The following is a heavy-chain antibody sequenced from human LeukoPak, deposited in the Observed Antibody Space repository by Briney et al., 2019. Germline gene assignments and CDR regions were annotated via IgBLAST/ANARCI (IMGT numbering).Heavy chain of an antibody. CDR1: GYSISSGYY. CDR3: ARMGHSYGPFQFDY. D-gene: IGHD5-18*01. J-gene: IGHJ4*02. V-gene: IGHV4-38-2*02. Sequence: PSETLSLTCTVSGYSISSGYYWGWIRQPPGKGLEWIGSIYHSGSTYYNPSLKSRVTISVDTSKNQFSLKLSSVTAADTAVYYCARMGHSYGPFQFDYWGQGTLVTVSS. CDR2: IYHSGST.